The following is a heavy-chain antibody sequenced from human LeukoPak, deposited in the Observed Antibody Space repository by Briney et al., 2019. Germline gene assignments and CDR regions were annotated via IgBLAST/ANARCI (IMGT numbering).Heavy chain of an antibody. Sequence: GGSLRLSCAASGFTFSSSTMNWVRQAPGKGLERVALFSYDGSTQRYADSVKGRFTISRDNSKNSLYLQMNSLRTEDTAVYYCANAKDGFSGYDYLFDYWGQGTLVTVSS. CDR2: FSYDGSTQ. CDR3: ANAKDGFSGYDYLFDY. CDR1: GFTFSSST. J-gene: IGHJ4*02. V-gene: IGHV3-30-3*01. D-gene: IGHD5-12*01.